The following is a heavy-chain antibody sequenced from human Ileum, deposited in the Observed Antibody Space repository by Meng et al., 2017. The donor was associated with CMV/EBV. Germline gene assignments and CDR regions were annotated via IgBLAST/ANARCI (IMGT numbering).Heavy chain of an antibody. CDR3: ARDGYFDSGTYPFDH. V-gene: IGHV4-59*01. CDR1: GDSMRRYY. CDR2: IYYSGNA. Sequence: QRRRQGRGPRLVRPSETLSLTCTVSGDSMRRYYWSWIRQSPGKALEWIGYIYYSGNAVYNPSFKSRVTISVDTSKSQFYLKVNSVTAADTAVYYCARDGYFDSGTYPFDHWGQGTLVTVSS. D-gene: IGHD3-10*01. J-gene: IGHJ4*02.